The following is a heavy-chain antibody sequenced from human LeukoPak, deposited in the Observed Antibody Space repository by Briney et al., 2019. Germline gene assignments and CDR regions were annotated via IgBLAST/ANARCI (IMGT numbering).Heavy chain of an antibody. V-gene: IGHV4-34*01. Sequence: SETLSLTCTVYGGSFSTYYWYWFRQPPGKGLEWIGEINYSGSTKYNPSLKSRVTISIDTSKNQFSLKLSSVTAADTAVYYCAQWGNNMDVWGKGTTVIVSS. CDR3: AQWGNNMDV. CDR2: INYSGST. J-gene: IGHJ6*03. D-gene: IGHD3-16*01. CDR1: GGSFSTYY.